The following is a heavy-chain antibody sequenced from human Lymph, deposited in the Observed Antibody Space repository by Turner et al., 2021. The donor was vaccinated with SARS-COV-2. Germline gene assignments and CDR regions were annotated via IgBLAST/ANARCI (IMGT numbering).Heavy chain of an antibody. CDR3: AKGDGYPPHGLLDP. V-gene: IGHV1-8*01. D-gene: IGHD6-25*01. CDR1: GYTFTSYD. CDR2: MNPNSGYT. J-gene: IGHJ5*02. Sequence: QVQLVQSGAEVKKPGASVKVSCKASGYTFTSYDINGVRQATGQGLEWMGWMNPNSGYTGYAQKFQGRVTMTRNTSISTAYMELNSLTSDDTAVYYCAKGDGYPPHGLLDPWGQGTLVTVSS.